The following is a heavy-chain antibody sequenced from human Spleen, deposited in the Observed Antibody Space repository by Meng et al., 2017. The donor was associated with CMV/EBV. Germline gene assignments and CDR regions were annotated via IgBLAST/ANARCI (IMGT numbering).Heavy chain of an antibody. CDR1: GFTFSSYA. V-gene: IGHV3-23*01. D-gene: IGHD3-3*01. J-gene: IGHJ4*02. Sequence: GGSLRLSCAASGFTFSSYAMSWVRQAPGKGLHWVSGISNGGGSTYYADSVKGRFTISRDNAKNSLYLQMNSLRAEDTAVYYCARDLGDYDFWSGYYGRPLDYWGQGTLVTVSS. CDR3: ARDLGDYDFWSGYYGRPLDY. CDR2: ISNGGGST.